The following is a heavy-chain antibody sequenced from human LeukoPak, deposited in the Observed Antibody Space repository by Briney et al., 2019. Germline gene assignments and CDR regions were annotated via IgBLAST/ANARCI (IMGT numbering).Heavy chain of an antibody. V-gene: IGHV5-51*01. J-gene: IGHJ4*02. CDR1: GYXFTRYW. CDR3: ARRRYCSGGSCYGVDY. Sequence: GESLKISCNGSGYXFTRYWIGWVRQMPGKGLEWRGIIHPGDSDTRYSPSLQGQVTISADKSINTAYLQWSSLKASDSAMYYCARRRYCSGGSCYGVDYWGQGSLVTVSS. CDR2: IHPGDSDT. D-gene: IGHD2-15*01.